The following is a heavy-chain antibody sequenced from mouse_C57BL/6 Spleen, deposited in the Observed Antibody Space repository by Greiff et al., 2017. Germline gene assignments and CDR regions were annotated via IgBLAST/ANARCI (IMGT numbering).Heavy chain of an antibody. CDR2: IAPSDSYT. Sequence: QVQLQQPGAELVMPGASVKLSCKASGYTFTSYWMHWVKQRPGQGLDWIGEIAPSDSYTNYNQKFKGKSTLTVDKSSSTAYMQLSSLTPEDSAVYYCARLAHYYGSPFADRGQGTLVTVSA. V-gene: IGHV1-69*01. CDR3: ARLAHYYGSPFAD. J-gene: IGHJ3*01. CDR1: GYTFTSYW. D-gene: IGHD1-2*01.